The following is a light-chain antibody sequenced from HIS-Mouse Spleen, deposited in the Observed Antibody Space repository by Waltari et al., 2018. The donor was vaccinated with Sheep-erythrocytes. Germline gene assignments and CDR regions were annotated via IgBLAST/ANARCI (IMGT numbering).Light chain of an antibody. CDR2: QDS. Sequence: SYELTQPPSVSVSPGQTASITCSGDKLGDKYACWYQQKPGQSPVLVIYQDSKRTPGVPARFSGSNSGNTATLTISGTQAMDEADYYCQAWDSSTVVFGGGTKLTVL. V-gene: IGLV3-1*01. CDR1: KLGDKY. CDR3: QAWDSSTVV. J-gene: IGLJ2*01.